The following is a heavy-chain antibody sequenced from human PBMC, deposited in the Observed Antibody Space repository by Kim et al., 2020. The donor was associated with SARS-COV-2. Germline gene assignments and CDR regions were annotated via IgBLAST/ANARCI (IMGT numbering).Heavy chain of an antibody. J-gene: IGHJ6*02. CDR3: ARDLSSSWYYYYYYGMDV. D-gene: IGHD6-13*01. Sequence: KGRFTISRDNAKNSLYLQMNSLRAEDTAVYYCARDLSSSWYYYYYYGMDVWGQGTTVTVSS. V-gene: IGHV3-11*05.